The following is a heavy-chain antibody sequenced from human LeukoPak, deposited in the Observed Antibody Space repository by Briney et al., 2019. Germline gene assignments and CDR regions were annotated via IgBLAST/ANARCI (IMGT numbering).Heavy chain of an antibody. D-gene: IGHD1-14*01. CDR1: GGSISSYY. Sequence: SETLSLTCTVSGGSISSYYWSWIRQPAGKGLEWIGSIYYSGSTYYNPSLKSRVTISVDTSKNQFSLKLSSVTAADTAVYYCARHKNQAYFDYWGQGTLVTVSS. V-gene: IGHV4-59*05. CDR3: ARHKNQAYFDY. CDR2: IYYSGST. J-gene: IGHJ4*02.